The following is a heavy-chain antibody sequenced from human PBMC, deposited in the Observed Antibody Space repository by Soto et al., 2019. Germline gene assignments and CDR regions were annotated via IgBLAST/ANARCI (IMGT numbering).Heavy chain of an antibody. Sequence: GEALTISCNGSGDNVSSYWMNCVRQVPGKGREWMGIIYPGDSDTGYSPSFQGQVTISADKSINTAYLQWSSLKASDTAMYYCARHSCSSTSCYKDYYYGMDVWGQGPTVTVSS. D-gene: IGHD2-2*01. CDR1: GDNVSSYW. CDR3: ARHSCSSTSCYKDYYYGMDV. V-gene: IGHV5-51*01. J-gene: IGHJ6*02. CDR2: IYPGDSDT.